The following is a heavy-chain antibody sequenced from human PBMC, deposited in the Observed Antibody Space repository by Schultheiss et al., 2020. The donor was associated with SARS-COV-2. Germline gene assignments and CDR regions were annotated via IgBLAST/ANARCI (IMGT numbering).Heavy chain of an antibody. CDR1: GYTFISYD. CDR3: ARGSRFDP. Sequence: ASVKVSCKASGYTFISYDINWVRQASGQGLEYMGWVNPNSGNTGYVQKFQGRVTMTTNTSISTAYMQLSSLRSEDMAVYYCARGSRFDPWGQGTLVTVSS. J-gene: IGHJ5*02. V-gene: IGHV1-8*01. CDR2: VNPNSGNT.